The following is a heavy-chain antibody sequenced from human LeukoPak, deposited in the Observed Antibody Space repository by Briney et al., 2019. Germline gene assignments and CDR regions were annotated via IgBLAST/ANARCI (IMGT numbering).Heavy chain of an antibody. D-gene: IGHD4-17*01. J-gene: IGHJ4*02. CDR1: GGSISSGSYY. Sequence: SETLSLTCTVSGGSISSGSYYWSWIRQPAGKGLEWIGYIYYSGSTYYNPSLKSRVTISVDTSKNQFSLKLSSVTAADTAVYYCATYTTVTTTWGQGTLVTVSS. V-gene: IGHV4-30-4*08. CDR3: ATYTTVTTT. CDR2: IYYSGST.